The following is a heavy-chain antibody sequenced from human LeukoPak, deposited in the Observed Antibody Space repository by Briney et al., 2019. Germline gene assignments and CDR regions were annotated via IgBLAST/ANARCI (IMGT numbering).Heavy chain of an antibody. D-gene: IGHD3-3*01. CDR3: ATASYITIFVPDYYGMDV. V-gene: IGHV1-69*06. Sequence: SVKVSCKASGGTFSSYAISWVRQAPGQGLEWMGGIIPIFGTANYAQKFQGRVTMTEDTSTDTAYMELSSLRSEDTAVYYCATASYITIFVPDYYGMDVWGQGTTVTVSS. CDR1: GGTFSSYA. CDR2: IIPIFGTA. J-gene: IGHJ6*02.